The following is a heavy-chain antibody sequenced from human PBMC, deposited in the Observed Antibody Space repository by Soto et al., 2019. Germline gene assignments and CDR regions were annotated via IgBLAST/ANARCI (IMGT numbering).Heavy chain of an antibody. CDR3: AKDLAQTTVTTFVDY. CDR2: ISGSGGST. CDR1: GFTFCIYA. J-gene: IGHJ4*02. Sequence: GGSLRLSCAASGFTFCIYAMILVLHAPVKVLEWVSAISGSGGSTYYADSVKGRFTISRDNSKNTLYLQMNILRAEDTAVYYCAKDLAQTTVTTFVDYWGQGTLV. D-gene: IGHD4-4*01. V-gene: IGHV3-23*01.